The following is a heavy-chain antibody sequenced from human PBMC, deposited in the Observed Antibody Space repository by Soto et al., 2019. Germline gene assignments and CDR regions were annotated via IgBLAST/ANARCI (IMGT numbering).Heavy chain of an antibody. D-gene: IGHD5-12*01. CDR1: GGSISSSSYY. CDR2: IYYSGST. V-gene: IGHV4-39*01. CDR3: AGLASEDSGYDRVDY. Sequence: ETLSLTCTVSGGSISSSSYYWGWIRQPPGKGLEWIGSIYYSGSTYYNPSLKSRVTISVDTSKNQFSLKLSSVTAADTAVYYCAGLASEDSGYDRVDYWGQGTLVTSPQ. J-gene: IGHJ4*02.